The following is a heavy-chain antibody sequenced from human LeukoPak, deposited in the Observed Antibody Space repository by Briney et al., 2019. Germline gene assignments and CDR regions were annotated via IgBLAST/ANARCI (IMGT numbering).Heavy chain of an antibody. CDR3: TRPSQDSSSGRFEY. CDR1: GFTFSGSA. J-gene: IGHJ4*02. CDR2: IRSKANNYAT. D-gene: IGHD6-25*01. Sequence: PGGSLRLSCAASGFTFSGSAMHWVRQASGKGLEWVGRIRSKANNYATTYAASVKGRFTISRDDSKNTAYLEMNSLKTDDTAVYYCTRPSQDSSSGRFEYWVQGTLVTVSS. V-gene: IGHV3-73*01.